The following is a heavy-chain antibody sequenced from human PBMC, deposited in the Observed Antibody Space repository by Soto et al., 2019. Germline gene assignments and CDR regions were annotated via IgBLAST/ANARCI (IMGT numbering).Heavy chain of an antibody. CDR2: IHYSGST. Sequence: PSETLSLTCAVSGGSISNKRYYWGWIRQPPGKGLEWIGSIHYSGSTNYNPSLKSRVTISVDTSKNQFSLKLSPVTAADTAVYYCARDRGRWDSSGYLNAFDIWGQGTMVTVSS. J-gene: IGHJ3*02. D-gene: IGHD3-22*01. V-gene: IGHV4-39*07. CDR3: ARDRGRWDSSGYLNAFDI. CDR1: GGSISNKRYY.